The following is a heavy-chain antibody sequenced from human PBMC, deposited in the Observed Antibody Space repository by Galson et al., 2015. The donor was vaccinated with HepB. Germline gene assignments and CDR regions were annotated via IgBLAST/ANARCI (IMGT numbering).Heavy chain of an antibody. J-gene: IGHJ3*02. V-gene: IGHV3-48*02. CDR2: SSSSCSTI. D-gene: IGHD2-2*01. CDR3: ARDGVGLSTPVTYCGSTSCYGGAFDI. Sequence: SLRLSCAASGFTFSNYNMNWVRQAPGKGLEWVSYSSSSCSTIYYADSVKGRFTVSRDKAKNSLYLQMDSLRDGDTAVYFCARDGVGLSTPVTYCGSTSCYGGAFDIWGPGTMVTVSS. CDR1: GFTFSNYN.